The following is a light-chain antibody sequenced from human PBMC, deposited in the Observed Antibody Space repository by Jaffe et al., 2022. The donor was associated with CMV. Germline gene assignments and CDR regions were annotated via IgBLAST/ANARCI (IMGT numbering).Light chain of an antibody. V-gene: IGLV1-44*01. CDR2: SNY. CDR3: AAWDDSADTLL. CDR1: SSNIGSNS. Sequence: QSVLTQPPSASGTPGQRVTMSCSGRSSNIGSNSVNWYQQLPGTAPKLLIYSNYQRPSGVPDRFSGSKSGTSASLAISGLQSEDEADYYCAAWDDSADTLLFGGGTKLTVL. J-gene: IGLJ2*01.